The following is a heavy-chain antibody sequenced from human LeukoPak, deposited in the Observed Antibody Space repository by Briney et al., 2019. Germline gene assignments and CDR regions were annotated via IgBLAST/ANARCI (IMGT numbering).Heavy chain of an antibody. CDR3: ARDDYYGYR. V-gene: IGHV3-64*04. CDR1: GFTFSSYA. D-gene: IGHD3-10*01. J-gene: IGHJ4*02. Sequence: TGGSLRLSCSASGFTFSSYAMHWVRQVPGNGLEYVSAISSNGGTIYYADSAKGRFTISRDNSKNSLYLQMNSLRDEDAAVYYCARDDYYGYRWGQGTLVTVSS. CDR2: ISSNGGTI.